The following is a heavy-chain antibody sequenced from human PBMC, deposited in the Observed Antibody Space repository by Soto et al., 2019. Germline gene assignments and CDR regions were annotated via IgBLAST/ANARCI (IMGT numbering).Heavy chain of an antibody. D-gene: IGHD3-3*01. J-gene: IGHJ5*02. CDR3: ARRIDFWSGSAIHAFDP. V-gene: IGHV4-59*01. CDR2: IYYSGST. Sequence: PSETLSLTCTVSGGSISSYYWSWIRQPPGKGLEWIGYIYYSGSTNYNPSLKSRVTISVDTSKNQFSLKLSSVTAADTAVYYCARRIDFWSGSAIHAFDPWGQGTLVT. CDR1: GGSISSYY.